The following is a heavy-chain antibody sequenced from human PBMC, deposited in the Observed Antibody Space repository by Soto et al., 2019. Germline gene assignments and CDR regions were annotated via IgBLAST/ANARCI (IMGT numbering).Heavy chain of an antibody. CDR1: GTSVSNYC. J-gene: IGHJ4*02. V-gene: IGHV4-4*07. Sequence: PSETLSLTCSVSGTSVSNYCWSWIRQPAGKGLEHIGRIYTSGSTSYNPSLKSRVTMSMDTSQTQIYLNLTSVTAADTAVYYCARGGIQLSYAFDYWGQGIQVTVPQ. CDR3: ARGGIQLSYAFDY. D-gene: IGHD5-18*01. CDR2: IYTSGST.